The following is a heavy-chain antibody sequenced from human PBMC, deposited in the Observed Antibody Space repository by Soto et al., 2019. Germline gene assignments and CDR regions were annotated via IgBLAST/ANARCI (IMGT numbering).Heavy chain of an antibody. CDR1: GFIFSNNG. J-gene: IGHJ4*02. CDR2: TSHDGRDN. Sequence: QVQLVESGGGMVQPGRSLRLSCAASGFIFSNNGFHWVRQAPGKGLEWVSLTSHDGRDNHYADSVKGRFTISRDNAKNTVFLQMNSLRVEDMAVYFCARWGGSMSSGYYIDYWGQGTLVTVSS. D-gene: IGHD3-10*01. CDR3: ARWGGSMSSGYYIDY. V-gene: IGHV3-33*01.